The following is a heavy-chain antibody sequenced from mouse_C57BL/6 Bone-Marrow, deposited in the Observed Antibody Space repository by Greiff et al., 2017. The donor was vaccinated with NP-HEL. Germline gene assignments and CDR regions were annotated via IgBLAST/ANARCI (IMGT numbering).Heavy chain of an antibody. D-gene: IGHD1-3*01. Sequence: VQPQESGAELVRPGTSVKMSCKASGYTFTNYWIGWAKQRPGHGLEWIGDIYPGGGYTNYNEKFKGKATLTADKSSSTAYMQFSSLTSEDSAIYYCARRLRGYYFDYWGQGTTLTVSS. J-gene: IGHJ2*01. CDR3: ARRLRGYYFDY. V-gene: IGHV1-63*01. CDR1: GYTFTNYW. CDR2: IYPGGGYT.